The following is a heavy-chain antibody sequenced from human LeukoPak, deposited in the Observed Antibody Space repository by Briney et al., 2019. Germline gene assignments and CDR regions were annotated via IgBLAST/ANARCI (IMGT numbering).Heavy chain of an antibody. V-gene: IGHV3-7*01. D-gene: IGHD5-18*01. CDR1: GFTFSSYW. CDR3: ARRASTERGHSYGLDY. Sequence: PGGSLRLSCAASGFTFSSYWMSWVRQAPGKGLEWVANIKQDGSEKYYVDSVKGRFTISRDSAKNSLYLQMNSLRAEDTAVYYCARRASTERGHSYGLDYWGQGTLVTVSS. CDR2: IKQDGSEK. J-gene: IGHJ4*02.